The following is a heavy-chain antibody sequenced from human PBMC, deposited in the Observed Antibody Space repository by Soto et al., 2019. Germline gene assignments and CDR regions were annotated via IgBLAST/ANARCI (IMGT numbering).Heavy chain of an antibody. CDR2: ISYTGSA. CDR3: ARVNYGDYYYGMDV. J-gene: IGHJ6*02. V-gene: IGHV4-59*01. Sequence: QVQLQESGPGLVKPSETLSLTCTVSGGSINYSYWTWIRQPPGKGLEWIGYISYTGSANYNPSLKSRVTISVDTSQNQFSLKLSSVTAADTALYYCARVNYGDYYYGMDVWGQGATVAVSS. CDR1: GGSINYSY. D-gene: IGHD4-17*01.